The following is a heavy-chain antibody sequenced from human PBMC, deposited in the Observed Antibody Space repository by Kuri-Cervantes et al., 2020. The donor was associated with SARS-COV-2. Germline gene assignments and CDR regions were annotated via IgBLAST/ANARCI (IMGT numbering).Heavy chain of an antibody. D-gene: IGHD6-6*01. J-gene: IGHJ4*02. CDR2: ISGSGDNT. V-gene: IGHV3-23*01. CDR3: AQDVSRLGRACRY. CDR1: GFSFSSYA. Sequence: GGSLRLSCAASGFSFSSYAMSWVRQAPGKGLEWVSAISGSGDNTYYADSVKGRFTISRDNSQNTVYLQMNSLRGEDTALYYCAQDVSRLGRACRYWGQGTLVTVSS.